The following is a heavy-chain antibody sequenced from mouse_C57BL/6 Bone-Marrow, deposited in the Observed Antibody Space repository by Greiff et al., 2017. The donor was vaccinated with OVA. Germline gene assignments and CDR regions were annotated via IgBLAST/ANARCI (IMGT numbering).Heavy chain of an antibody. D-gene: IGHD2-3*01. Sequence: QVQLQQPGAELVKPGASVKMSCKASGYTFTSYWITWVKQRPGQGLEWIGDIYPGSGSTNYNEKFKSKATLTVDTSSSTAYMQLSSLTSEDSAVYYCARGADDGYGAYWYFDVWGTGTTVTVSS. CDR3: ARGADDGYGAYWYFDV. CDR2: IYPGSGST. J-gene: IGHJ1*03. CDR1: GYTFTSYW. V-gene: IGHV1-55*01.